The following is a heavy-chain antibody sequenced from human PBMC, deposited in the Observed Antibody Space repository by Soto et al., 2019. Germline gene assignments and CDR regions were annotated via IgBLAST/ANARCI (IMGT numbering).Heavy chain of an antibody. V-gene: IGHV3-48*02. J-gene: IGHJ4*02. D-gene: IGHD1-26*01. Sequence: LRLSCAASGFTFSGYSVNWVRQAPGKGLEWVSYISSGSKTIYYADSVKGRFTVSRDNARNSQYLQMSSLRDEDTAVYYCAREDILGARSFDYWGQGTLVTVSS. CDR1: GFTFSGYS. CDR3: AREDILGARSFDY. CDR2: ISSGSKTI.